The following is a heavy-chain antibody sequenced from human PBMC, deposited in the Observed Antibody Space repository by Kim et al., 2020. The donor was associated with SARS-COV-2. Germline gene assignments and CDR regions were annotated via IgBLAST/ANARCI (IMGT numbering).Heavy chain of an antibody. Sequence: GSLRLSCAASGFTFSSYAMHWVRQAPGKGLEWVAVISYDGSNKYYADSVKGRFTISRDNSKNTLYLQMNSLRAEDTAVYYCASSGSGSYYSWFDPWGQGTLVTVSS. J-gene: IGHJ5*02. D-gene: IGHD3-10*01. CDR3: ASSGSGSYYSWFDP. V-gene: IGHV3-30-3*01. CDR2: ISYDGSNK. CDR1: GFTFSSYA.